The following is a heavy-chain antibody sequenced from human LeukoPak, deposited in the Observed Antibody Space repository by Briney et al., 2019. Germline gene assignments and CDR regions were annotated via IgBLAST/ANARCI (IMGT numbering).Heavy chain of an antibody. Sequence: GRSLRLSCAASGFTFSSYAMSWVRQAPGKGLEWVSAISGSGGSTYYADSVKGRFTISRDNSKNTLYLQMNSLRAEDTAVYYCAKDLLSSGWLTYFDYWGQGTLVTVSS. V-gene: IGHV3-23*01. CDR2: ISGSGGST. CDR3: AKDLLSSGWLTYFDY. D-gene: IGHD6-19*01. J-gene: IGHJ4*02. CDR1: GFTFSSYA.